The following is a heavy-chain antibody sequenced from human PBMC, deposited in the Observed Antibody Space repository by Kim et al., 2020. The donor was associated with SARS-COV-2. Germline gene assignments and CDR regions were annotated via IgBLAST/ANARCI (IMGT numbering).Heavy chain of an antibody. CDR2: INHSGST. D-gene: IGHD3-22*01. CDR3: ARGYYRYYYDSSGYYLNY. V-gene: IGHV4-34*01. Sequence: SETLSLTCAVYGGSFSGYYWSWIRQPPGKGLEWIGEINHSGSTNYNSSLKSRVTISVDTSKNQFSLKLSSVTAADTAVYYCARGYYRYYYDSSGYYLNYWGQGTLVTVSS. CDR1: GGSFSGYY. J-gene: IGHJ4*02.